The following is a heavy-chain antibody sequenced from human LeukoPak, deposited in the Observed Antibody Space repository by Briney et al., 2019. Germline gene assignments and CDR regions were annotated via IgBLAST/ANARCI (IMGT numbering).Heavy chain of an antibody. CDR1: GGSISSYY. V-gene: IGHV4-59*01. D-gene: IGHD6-13*01. CDR2: IYYSGST. CDR3: ARRYSSSWFLNFDY. Sequence: SETLSLTCTVSGGSISSYYWSWIRQPPGKGLEWIGYIYYSGSTNYNPSLKSRVTISVDTSKNQFSLKLSSVTAADTAVYYCARRYSSSWFLNFDYWGQGTLVTVSS. J-gene: IGHJ4*02.